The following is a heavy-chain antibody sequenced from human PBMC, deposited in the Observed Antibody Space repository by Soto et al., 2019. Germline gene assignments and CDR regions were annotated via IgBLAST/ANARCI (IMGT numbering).Heavy chain of an antibody. D-gene: IGHD6-13*01. J-gene: IGHJ4*02. CDR3: ARRSPQSYSSSWFHFDY. CDR2: INHSGST. CDR1: GGSFSGYX. Sequence: TCAVYGGSFSGYXWSWIRQPPGKGLEWIGEINHSGSTNYNPSLKSRVTISVDTSKNQFSLKLSSVTAADTAVYYCARRSPQSYSSSWFHFDYWGQGTLVTVSS. V-gene: IGHV4-34*01.